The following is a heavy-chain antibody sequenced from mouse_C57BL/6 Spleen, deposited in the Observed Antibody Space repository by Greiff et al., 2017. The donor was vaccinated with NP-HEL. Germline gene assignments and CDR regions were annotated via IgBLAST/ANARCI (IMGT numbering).Heavy chain of an antibody. CDR1: GFTFNTYA. CDR2: IRRKSSNYAT. V-gene: IGHV10-3*01. J-gene: IGHJ2*01. D-gene: IGHD2-4*01. Sequence: EVMLVESGGGLVQPKGSLKLSCAASGFTFNTYAMHWVRQAPGKGLEWVARIRRKSSNYATYYAASVKDRFTIAKDDSKSMLYLQMKNLKTDDTDMYYGGRDRYDYGFDDRGQGTTLTVAS. CDR3: GRDRYDYGFDD.